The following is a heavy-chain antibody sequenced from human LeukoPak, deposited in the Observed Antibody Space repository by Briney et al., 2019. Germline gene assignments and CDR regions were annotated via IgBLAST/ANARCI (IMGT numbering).Heavy chain of an antibody. CDR3: AKDSYGDYCYMDV. D-gene: IGHD4-17*01. V-gene: IGHV3-9*01. CDR1: GLTFADSA. CDR2: ISWSSGNR. Sequence: PGGSLRLSCAASGLTFADSAMHWVRQAPGRGLECVSGISWSSGNRGYADSVKGRFTISRDNAKNSLYLQMNSLRPEDTALYYCAKDSYGDYCYMDVWGQGTTVTVSS. J-gene: IGHJ6*02.